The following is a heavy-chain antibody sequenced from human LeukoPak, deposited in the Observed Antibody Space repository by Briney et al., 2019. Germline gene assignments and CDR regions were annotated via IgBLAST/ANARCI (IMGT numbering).Heavy chain of an antibody. CDR1: GFTFSSYT. CDR2: ISGSSSYI. V-gene: IGHV3-21*01. J-gene: IGHJ3*02. Sequence: GGSLRLSCAASGFTFSSYTINWARQAPGKGLEWVSSISGSSSYIYYADSLKGRFTISRDNAKNSLFLQMNSLRAEDTAVYYCTRDHPLHYYDQPDAFDMWGQGTMVTVSS. CDR3: TRDHPLHYYDQPDAFDM. D-gene: IGHD3-22*01.